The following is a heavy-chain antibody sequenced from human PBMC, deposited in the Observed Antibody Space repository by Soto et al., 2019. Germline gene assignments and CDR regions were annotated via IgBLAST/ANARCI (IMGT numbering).Heavy chain of an antibody. D-gene: IGHD3-10*01. CDR2: IYYSGST. CDR3: ARRSPGGLPGSYYYCMAV. CDR1: DGSISSTTYY. Sequence: QLRLQESGPGLVKPSETLSLTCSVSDGSISSTTYYWGWIRQPPGKGLEWIGSIYYSGSTYYNPYLQSRVTISVDTSKNQFSLKLSSVTAADTAVYYCARRSPGGLPGSYYYCMAVWGHGTTVTV. V-gene: IGHV4-39*01. J-gene: IGHJ6*02.